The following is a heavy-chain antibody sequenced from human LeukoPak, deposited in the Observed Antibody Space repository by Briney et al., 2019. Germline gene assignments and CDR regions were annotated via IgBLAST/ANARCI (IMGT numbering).Heavy chain of an antibody. D-gene: IGHD5-18*01. CDR3: ARYSYGGFYFDY. CDR1: GDSINGYY. CDR2: VYYDGST. Sequence: SETLSLTCTVSGDSINGYYWSWLRRPPGKGLEWIGYVYYDGSTTYNPSLKSRVTILRDTSKNQFFLRLTSVAAAYTAVYYCARYSYGGFYFDYWGQGTLVTVSS. V-gene: IGHV4-59*08. J-gene: IGHJ4*02.